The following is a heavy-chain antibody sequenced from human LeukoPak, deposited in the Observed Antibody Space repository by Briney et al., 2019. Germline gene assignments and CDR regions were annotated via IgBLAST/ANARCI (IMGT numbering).Heavy chain of an antibody. Sequence: KPGGSLRLSCAASGFTFSSYAMSWVRQAPGKGLEWVSAISGSGGSTYYADSVKGRFTISRDNSKNTLYLQMNSLRAEDTAVYYCAKDGGRYCSGTSCSEFDYWGQGTLVTVSS. CDR3: AKDGGRYCSGTSCSEFDY. CDR2: ISGSGGST. V-gene: IGHV3-23*01. CDR1: GFTFSSYA. D-gene: IGHD2-2*01. J-gene: IGHJ4*02.